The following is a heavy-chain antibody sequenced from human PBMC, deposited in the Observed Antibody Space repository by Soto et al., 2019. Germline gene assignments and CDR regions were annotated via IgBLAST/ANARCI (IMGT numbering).Heavy chain of an antibody. CDR1: GFTFSSYS. Sequence: EVRLVESGGGLVKPGGSLRLSCAASGFTFSSYSMNWVRQAPGKGLEWVSSIRSSGIYIYYADSVKGRFTISRDNAKNSLYLQMNSLRAEVTAVYYCARGPQFPMITVGGIIGGQGTLVTVSS. D-gene: IGHD3-16*02. CDR2: IRSSGIYI. J-gene: IGHJ4*02. CDR3: ARGPQFPMITVGGII. V-gene: IGHV3-21*01.